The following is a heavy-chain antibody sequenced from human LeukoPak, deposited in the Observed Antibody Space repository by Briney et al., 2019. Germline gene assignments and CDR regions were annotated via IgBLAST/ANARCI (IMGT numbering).Heavy chain of an antibody. J-gene: IGHJ4*02. D-gene: IGHD3-16*01. CDR3: AKETQQGGFDY. CDR2: ISWDAVST. Sequence: GGSLRLSCAASGFTFSSYEMNWVRQAPGKGLEGVSLISWDAVSTYFADSVKGRFTISRDNSKNSLYLQMNSLRTEDTALYYCAKETQQGGFDYWGQGTLVTVSS. V-gene: IGHV3-43*02. CDR1: GFTFSSYE.